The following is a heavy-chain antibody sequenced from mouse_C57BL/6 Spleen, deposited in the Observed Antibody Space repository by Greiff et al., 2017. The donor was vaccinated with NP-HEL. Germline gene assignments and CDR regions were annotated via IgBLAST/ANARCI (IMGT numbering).Heavy chain of an antibody. V-gene: IGHV1-80*01. CDR1: GYAFSSYW. J-gene: IGHJ2*01. CDR2: IYPGDGDT. D-gene: IGHD1-1*01. CDR3: ARCDGSSYWFDY. Sequence: VQLQQSGAELVKPGASVKISCKASGYAFSSYWMNWVKQRPGKGLEWIGQIYPGDGDTNYNGKFKGKATLTADKSSSTAYMQLSSLTSEDSAVYFCARCDGSSYWFDYWGQGTTLTVSS.